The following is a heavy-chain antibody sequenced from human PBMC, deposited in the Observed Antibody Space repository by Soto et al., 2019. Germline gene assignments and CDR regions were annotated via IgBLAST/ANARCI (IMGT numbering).Heavy chain of an antibody. CDR1: GGSISSGGYS. CDR2: IYHSGST. V-gene: IGHV4-30-2*05. CDR3: ARDDASGYDFGYFDY. J-gene: IGHJ4*02. D-gene: IGHD5-12*01. Sequence: SETLSLTCAVSGGSISSGGYSWSWIRQPPGKGLEWIGYIYHSGSTYYNPSLKSRVTISVDTSKNQFSLKLSSVTAADTAVYYCARDDASGYDFGYFDYWGQGTLVTVSS.